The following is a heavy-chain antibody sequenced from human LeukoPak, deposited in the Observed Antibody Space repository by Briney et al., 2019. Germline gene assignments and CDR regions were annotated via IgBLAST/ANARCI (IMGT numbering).Heavy chain of an antibody. V-gene: IGHV4-38-2*01. J-gene: IGHJ4*02. D-gene: IGHD2-2*01. CDR1: GYSISSGYY. Sequence: SETLSLTCAVSGYSISSGYYWGWIRQPPGKGLEWIGSIYHSGSTYYNPSLKSRVTISVDTSRNQFSLKLSSVTAADTAVYYCARIRIVPEQSLFDYWGQGTLVTVSS. CDR3: ARIRIVPEQSLFDY. CDR2: IYHSGST.